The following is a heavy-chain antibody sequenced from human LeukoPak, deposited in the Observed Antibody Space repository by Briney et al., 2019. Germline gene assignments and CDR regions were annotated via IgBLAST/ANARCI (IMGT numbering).Heavy chain of an antibody. CDR2: ISGSGGST. Sequence: GGSLRLSCAASGFTFSSYAMSWVRQAPGRGLEWVSAISGSGGSTYYADSVKGRFTISRDNSKNTLYLQMNSLRAEDTAVYYCAIRSGYYREAFDIWGQGTMVTVSS. J-gene: IGHJ3*02. CDR3: AIRSGYYREAFDI. V-gene: IGHV3-23*01. CDR1: GFTFSSYA. D-gene: IGHD3-22*01.